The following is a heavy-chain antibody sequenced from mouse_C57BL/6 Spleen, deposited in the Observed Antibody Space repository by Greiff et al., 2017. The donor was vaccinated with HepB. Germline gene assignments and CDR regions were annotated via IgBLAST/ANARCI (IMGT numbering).Heavy chain of an antibody. J-gene: IGHJ2*01. CDR1: GYSFTGYY. D-gene: IGHD3-3*01. V-gene: IGHV1-42*01. Sequence: EVQLQQSGPELVKPGASVKISCKASGYSFTGYYMNWVKQSPEKSLEWIGEINPSTGGTTYNQKFKAKATLTVDKSSSTAYMQLKSLTSEDSAVYYCARWGDPLDYWGQGTTLTVSS. CDR2: INPSTGGT. CDR3: ARWGDPLDY.